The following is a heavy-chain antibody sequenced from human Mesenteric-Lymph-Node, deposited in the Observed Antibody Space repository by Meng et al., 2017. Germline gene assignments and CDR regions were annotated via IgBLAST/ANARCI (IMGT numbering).Heavy chain of an antibody. CDR1: GYTFTTYY. CDR3: ARDGCRTATCSAGGNWFDP. J-gene: IGHJ5*02. D-gene: IGHD2-2*01. CDR2: INPSSGGT. V-gene: IGHV1-46*03. Sequence: QVQLVQSGAEVKKPEASVKVSCKASGYTFTTYYMHWVRQAPGQGLEWMGIINPSSGGTTYAQKFRGRVTMTRDTSTSTVYMELSSLRSDDTAVYFCARDGCRTATCSAGGNWFDPWGQGTLVTVSS.